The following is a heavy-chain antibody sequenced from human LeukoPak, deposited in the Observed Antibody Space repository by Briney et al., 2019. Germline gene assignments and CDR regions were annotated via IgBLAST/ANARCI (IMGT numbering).Heavy chain of an antibody. CDR2: ISSSSSYT. CDR1: WFALSDYY. CDR3: ARALGGPHPFDY. D-gene: IGHD1-26*01. V-gene: IGHV3-11*06. Sequence: PGGALRLSCAASWFALSDYYMSWIRPAPGKGLEWVSYISSSSSYTNYADSVKGRFTISRDNAKNSLYLQMNSLRAEDTAVYYCARALGGPHPFDYWGQGTLVTVSS. J-gene: IGHJ4*02.